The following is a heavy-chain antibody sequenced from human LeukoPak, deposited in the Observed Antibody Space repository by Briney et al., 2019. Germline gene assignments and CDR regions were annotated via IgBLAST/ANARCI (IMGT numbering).Heavy chain of an antibody. CDR1: GFTFSTYA. Sequence: QPGRSLRLSCAASGFTFSTYAMHWVRQAPGKGLEWAALISYDGSSKYYADSVKGRFTTSRDNTKNLLFLEMNNLRGDDTAIYYCVRESRPGGAMGLYHNLDYWGQGTLVAVSS. D-gene: IGHD1-1*01. J-gene: IGHJ4*02. CDR3: VRESRPGGAMGLYHNLDY. V-gene: IGHV3-30-3*01. CDR2: ISYDGSSK.